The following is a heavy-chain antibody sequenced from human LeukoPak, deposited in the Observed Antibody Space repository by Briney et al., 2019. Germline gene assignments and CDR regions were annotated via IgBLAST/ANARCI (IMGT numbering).Heavy chain of an antibody. CDR2: ISYDGNNE. CDR1: GFTFDTYG. J-gene: IGHJ4*02. V-gene: IGHV3-30*03. CDR3: ATRSIYYYYFDY. D-gene: IGHD3-22*01. Sequence: GRSLRLSCAASGFTFDTYGMHWVRQAPGKGLEWVAVISYDGNNENYVDSVKGRFTISRDNSKNTLYLQMNSLRAEDTAVYYCATRSIYYYYFDYWGQGTLVTDSS.